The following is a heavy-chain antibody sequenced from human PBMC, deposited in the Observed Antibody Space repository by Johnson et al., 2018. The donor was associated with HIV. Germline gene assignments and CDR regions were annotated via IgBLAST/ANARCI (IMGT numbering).Heavy chain of an antibody. Sequence: VQLVESGGGLVQPGRSLRLSCTASGFTFGDYAMSWFRQAPGKGLEWVAYISSSGSSRSYADSVKGRFTISRNNTTNLLYLQMKSLIAEDTTVYYCARGLWLTPDVFDFWGQGTMVTVSS. V-gene: IGHV3-48*03. D-gene: IGHD6-19*01. CDR3: ARGLWLTPDVFDF. CDR2: ISSSGSSR. J-gene: IGHJ3*01. CDR1: GFTFGDYA.